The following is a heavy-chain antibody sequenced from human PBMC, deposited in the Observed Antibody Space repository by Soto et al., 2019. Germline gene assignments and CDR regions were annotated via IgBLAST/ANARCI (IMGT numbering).Heavy chain of an antibody. CDR3: AKDLMAATDYSSSGGNWFDP. Sequence: GGSLRLSCAASGFTFSSYGMHWVRQAPGKGLEWVAVISYDGSNKYYADSVKGRFTISRDNSKNTLYLQMNSLRAEDTAVYYCAKDLMAATDYSSSGGNWFDPWGQGTLAAVSS. CDR2: ISYDGSNK. D-gene: IGHD6-6*01. J-gene: IGHJ5*02. CDR1: GFTFSSYG. V-gene: IGHV3-30*18.